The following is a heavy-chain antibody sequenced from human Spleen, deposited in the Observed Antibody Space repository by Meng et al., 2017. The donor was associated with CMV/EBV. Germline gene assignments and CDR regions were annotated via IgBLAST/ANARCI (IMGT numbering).Heavy chain of an antibody. CDR1: GGSISSSSYY. V-gene: IGHV4-39*07. CDR3: ASRLYYYYGMDV. CDR2: IYYSGST. D-gene: IGHD6-25*01. J-gene: IGHJ6*02. Sequence: SETLSLTCTVSGGSISSSSYYWGWIRQPPGKGLEWIGSIYYSGSTYYNPSLKSRVTISVDTSKNQFSLKLSSVTAADTAVYYCASRLYYYYGMDVWGQGTTVTVSS.